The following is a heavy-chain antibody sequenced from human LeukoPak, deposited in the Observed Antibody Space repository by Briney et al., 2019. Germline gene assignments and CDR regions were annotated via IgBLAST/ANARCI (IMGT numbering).Heavy chain of an antibody. J-gene: IGHJ4*02. V-gene: IGHV1-69*06. Sequence: SVKVSCKASEYTFTKYYIHWVRQAPGQGLEWMGGIIPIFGTANYAQKFQGRVTITADKSTSTAYMELSSLRSEDTAVYYCAREYSSGWHYFDYWGQGTLVTVSS. CDR2: IIPIFGTA. CDR3: AREYSSGWHYFDY. D-gene: IGHD6-19*01. CDR1: EYTFTKYY.